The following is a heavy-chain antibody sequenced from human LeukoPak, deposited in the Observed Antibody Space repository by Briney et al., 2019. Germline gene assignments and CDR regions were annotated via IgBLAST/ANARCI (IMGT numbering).Heavy chain of an antibody. V-gene: IGHV1-18*01. D-gene: IGHD4-17*01. J-gene: IGHJ1*01. Sequence: ASVNVSCKASGYTFTSYGISWVRQAPGQGLEWMGWISAYNGNTIYAQKLQGRVTMTTDTSTRTAYMELRSLRSDDTAVYYCARDPQTYGRGTEYFQHWGQGTLVTVSS. CDR2: ISAYNGNT. CDR3: ARDPQTYGRGTEYFQH. CDR1: GYTFTSYG.